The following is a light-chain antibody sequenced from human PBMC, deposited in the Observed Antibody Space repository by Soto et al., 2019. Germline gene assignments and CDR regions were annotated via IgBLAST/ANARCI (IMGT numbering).Light chain of an antibody. Sequence: ALTQPPSASGSPGQSVTISCTGTSSDVGGYHYVSWYQQHPGKAPKLIIYEVTKRPSGVPDRFSGSKSANTASLTVSGLQAEDEADYYCSSYAGSDRDVFGTGTKLTV. J-gene: IGLJ1*01. CDR1: SSDVGGYHY. CDR2: EVT. V-gene: IGLV2-8*01. CDR3: SSYAGSDRDV.